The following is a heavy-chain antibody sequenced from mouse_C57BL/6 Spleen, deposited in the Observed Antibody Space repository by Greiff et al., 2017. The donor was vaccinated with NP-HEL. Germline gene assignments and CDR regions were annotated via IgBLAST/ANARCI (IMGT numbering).Heavy chain of an antibody. D-gene: IGHD1-1*01. CDR1: GYTFTSYW. J-gene: IGHJ4*01. CDR3: ARDYGSSYVAMDY. CDR2: IYPSDSET. V-gene: IGHV1-61*01. Sequence: QVQLQQPGAELVRPGSSVKLSCKASGYTFTSYWMDWVKQRPGQGLEWIGNIYPSDSETHYNQKFKDKATLTVDKSSSTAYMQLSSLTSEDSAVYYCARDYGSSYVAMDYWGLGTSVTVSS.